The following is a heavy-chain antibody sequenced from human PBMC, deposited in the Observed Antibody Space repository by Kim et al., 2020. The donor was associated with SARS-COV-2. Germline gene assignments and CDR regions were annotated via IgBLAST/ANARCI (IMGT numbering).Heavy chain of an antibody. D-gene: IGHD6-13*01. Sequence: SETLSLTCAVYGGSFSGYYWSWIRQPPGKGLEWIGEINHSGSTNYNPSLKSRVTISVDTSKNQFSLKLSSVTAADTAVYYCARATIAAAGTGLSYYGMDVWGQGTTVTVSS. V-gene: IGHV4-34*01. CDR3: ARATIAAAGTGLSYYGMDV. J-gene: IGHJ6*02. CDR2: INHSGST. CDR1: GGSFSGYY.